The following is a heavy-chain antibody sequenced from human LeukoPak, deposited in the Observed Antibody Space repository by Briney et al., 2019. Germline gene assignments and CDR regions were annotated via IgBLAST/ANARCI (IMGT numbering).Heavy chain of an antibody. V-gene: IGHV3-21*01. CDR2: ISSSSSYI. J-gene: IGHJ4*02. CDR3: AREMPYYDSSGYYYSSPYFDY. D-gene: IGHD3-22*01. Sequence: GGSLRLSCAASGFTFSSYSMNWVRQAPGKGLEWVSSISSSSSYIYYADSVKGRFTISRDNSKNTLYLQMNSLRAEDTAVYYCAREMPYYDSSGYYYSSPYFDYWGQGTLVTVSS. CDR1: GFTFSSYS.